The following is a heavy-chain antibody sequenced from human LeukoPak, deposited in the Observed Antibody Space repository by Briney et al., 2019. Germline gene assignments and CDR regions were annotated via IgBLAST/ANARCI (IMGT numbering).Heavy chain of an antibody. CDR2: ISGSGGST. J-gene: IGHJ6*02. V-gene: IGHV3-23*01. CDR1: GFTFSSYA. CDR3: AKDLAHPYAAAPYGYGMDV. Sequence: GGSLRLSCAASGFTFSSYAMSWVRQAPGKGLEWVSAISGSGGSTYYADSVKGRFTISRDNSKNTLYLQMNSLRAEDTAVYYCAKDLAHPYAAAPYGYGMDVWGQGTTVTVSS. D-gene: IGHD2-2*01.